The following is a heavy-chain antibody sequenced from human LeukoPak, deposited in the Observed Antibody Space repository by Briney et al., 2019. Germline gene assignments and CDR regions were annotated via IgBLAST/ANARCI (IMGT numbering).Heavy chain of an antibody. Sequence: ASVKVSCKASGYTFTSYYMHWVRQAPGQGLEWMGLINPSGSSTSYAQKFQDRLSLTRDMSTSTDYMELSSLRSEDTAVYYCARDNSVGDTAWWFDPWGQGTLVTVSS. CDR1: GYTFTSYY. D-gene: IGHD1-26*01. J-gene: IGHJ5*02. CDR2: INPSGSST. V-gene: IGHV1-46*01. CDR3: ARDNSVGDTAWWFDP.